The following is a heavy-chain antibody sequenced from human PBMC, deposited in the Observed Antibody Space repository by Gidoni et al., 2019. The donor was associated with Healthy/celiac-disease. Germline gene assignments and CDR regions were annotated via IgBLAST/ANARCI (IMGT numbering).Heavy chain of an antibody. J-gene: IGHJ4*02. V-gene: IGHV3-23*01. CDR2: ISGSGGRT. CDR1: GFPFSRYA. D-gene: IGHD3-22*01. CDR3: AKGQTDYYDSSGPQYYFDY. Sequence: EVQLLASGGGWVQPGGSLSLSCAASGFPFSRYAMRWVRQAPGKGLEVGSAISGSGGRTYYADSGKGRFNISRDNSKNALELQMNSLRAEDTAVYYCAKGQTDYYDSSGPQYYFDYWGQGTLVTVSS.